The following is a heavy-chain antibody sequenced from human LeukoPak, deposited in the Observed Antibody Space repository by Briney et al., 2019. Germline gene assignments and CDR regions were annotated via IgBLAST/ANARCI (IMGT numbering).Heavy chain of an antibody. CDR3: AKAQAYQQTPFDY. D-gene: IGHD4-23*01. V-gene: IGHV3-30*18. CDR1: GFTFSSYG. J-gene: IGHJ4*02. Sequence: PGGSLRLSCAASGFTFSSYGMHWVRQAPGKGLEWVAVISYVGSNKYYADSVKGRFTISRDNSKNTLYLQMNSLRAEDTAVYYCAKAQAYQQTPFDYWGQGTLVTVSS. CDR2: ISYVGSNK.